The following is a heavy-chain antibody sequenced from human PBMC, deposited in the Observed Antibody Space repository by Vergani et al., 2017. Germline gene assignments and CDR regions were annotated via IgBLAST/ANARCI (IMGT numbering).Heavy chain of an antibody. CDR2: ISYDGSNK. J-gene: IGHJ6*03. CDR1: GFTFSSYA. D-gene: IGHD6-6*01. V-gene: IGHV3-30-3*01. CDR3: ARAYDPNSIAALSYYYYYYMDV. Sequence: QVQLVESGGGVVQPGRSLRLSCAASGFTFSSYAMHWVRQAPGKGLEWVAVISYDGSNKYYADSVKGRFTISRDNSKNTLYLQMNSLRAEDTAVYYCARAYDPNSIAALSYYYYYYMDVWGKGTTVTVSS.